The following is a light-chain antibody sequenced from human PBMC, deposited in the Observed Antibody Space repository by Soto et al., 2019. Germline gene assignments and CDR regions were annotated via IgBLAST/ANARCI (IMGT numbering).Light chain of an antibody. CDR3: QQYHSDPIT. Sequence: DIVMTQSPDSLAVSLGERATINCKSSQNILYSSNNKNYLAWYQHKPGQPPKLVIYWASVRASGVPDRFSGSGSGTDFTLTISSLQAEDVAVYYCQQYHSDPITFGQGTRLEIK. V-gene: IGKV4-1*01. J-gene: IGKJ5*01. CDR2: WAS. CDR1: QNILYSSNNKNY.